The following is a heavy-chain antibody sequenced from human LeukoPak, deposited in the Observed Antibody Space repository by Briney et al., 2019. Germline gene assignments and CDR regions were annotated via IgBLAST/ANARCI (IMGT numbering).Heavy chain of an antibody. CDR1: GGSISSYY. V-gene: IGHV4-59*01. CDR3: AREVAATYNWFDP. D-gene: IGHD2-15*01. CDR2: IYYSGST. J-gene: IGHJ5*02. Sequence: SETLSLTCTVSGGSISSYYWSWIRQPPGKGLEWIGYIYYSGSTNYNPSLKSRVTISVDTSKNQFSLKLSSVTAADTAVYYCAREVAATYNWFDPWGQGNLVTVSS.